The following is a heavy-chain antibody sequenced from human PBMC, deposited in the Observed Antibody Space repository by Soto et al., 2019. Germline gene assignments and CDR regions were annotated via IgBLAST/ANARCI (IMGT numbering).Heavy chain of an antibody. CDR2: VSTSGTN. J-gene: IGHJ4*02. CDR1: DFSISTSC. V-gene: IGHV4-4*07. D-gene: IGHD2-15*01. Sequence: WETLSLTCTFSDFSISTSCWSLIRLPAGKDLEWIGHVSTSGTNKNTPSLKSRVRMSWDTAKNQLSLKPRSVTAADTAVYYCATDHSGLRGGYFESRGKGKMVSVSS. CDR3: ATDHSGLRGGYFES.